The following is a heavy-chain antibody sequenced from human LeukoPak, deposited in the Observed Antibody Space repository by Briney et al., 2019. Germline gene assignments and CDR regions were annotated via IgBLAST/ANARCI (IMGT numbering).Heavy chain of an antibody. D-gene: IGHD6-13*01. V-gene: IGHV3-7*03. J-gene: IGHJ4*02. CDR2: IKQDGSEK. CDR1: GFTFSSYW. CDR3: AKVPAYSSSWYLDY. Sequence: PGGSLRLSYAASGFTFSSYWMSWVRQAPGKGLEWVANIKQDGSEKYYVDSVKGRFTISRDNAKNSLYLQMNSLRAEDTAVYYCAKVPAYSSSWYLDYWGQGTLVTVSS.